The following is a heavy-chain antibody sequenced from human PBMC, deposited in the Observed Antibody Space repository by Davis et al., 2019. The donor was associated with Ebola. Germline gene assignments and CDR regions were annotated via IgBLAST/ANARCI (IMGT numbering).Heavy chain of an antibody. Sequence: GESLKISCAASGFTFSSYAMSWVRQAPGKGLEWVSAISGSGGSTYYADSVKGRFTISRDNAKNTLYLQMNSLRAEDTAVYYCARYLAPSMDVWGKGTTVTVSS. V-gene: IGHV3-23*01. CDR1: GFTFSSYA. J-gene: IGHJ6*03. CDR3: ARYLAPSMDV. CDR2: ISGSGGST. D-gene: IGHD2-2*02.